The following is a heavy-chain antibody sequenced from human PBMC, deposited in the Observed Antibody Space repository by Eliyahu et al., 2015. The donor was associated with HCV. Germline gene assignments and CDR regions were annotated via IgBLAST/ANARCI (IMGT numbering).Heavy chain of an antibody. D-gene: IGHD3-9*01. J-gene: IGHJ4*02. CDR2: IRRRAYGATT. V-gene: IGHV3-49*03. CDR1: GFNFEDYA. Sequence: EVQLEESGGGLVQPGRSLRLSCIASGFNFEDYAMNWFRQAPGKGLEWVGFIRRRAYGATTEYAASVKGRFTISRDDYKRIAYLQMNSLKSEDTAVYYCSRDNDILTAFDYWGQGTLVTVSS. CDR3: SRDNDILTAFDY.